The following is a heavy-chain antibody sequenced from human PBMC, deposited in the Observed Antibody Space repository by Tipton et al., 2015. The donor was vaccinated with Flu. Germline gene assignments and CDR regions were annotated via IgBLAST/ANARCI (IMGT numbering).Heavy chain of an antibody. CDR2: INHSGST. V-gene: IGHV4-38-2*01. CDR3: ARRKAAKAAFDI. CDR1: GYSISSGSF. Sequence: TLSLTCAVSGYSISSGSFWAWIRQPPGKGLEWIGEINHSGSTNYNPSLKSRVTISVDTSKNQFSLKLSSVTAADTAVYYCARRKAAKAAFDIWGQGTMVTVSS. J-gene: IGHJ3*02. D-gene: IGHD2-15*01.